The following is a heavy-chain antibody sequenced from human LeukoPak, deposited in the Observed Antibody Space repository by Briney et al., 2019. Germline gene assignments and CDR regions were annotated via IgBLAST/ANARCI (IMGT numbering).Heavy chain of an antibody. CDR1: GYSFTSYW. J-gene: IGHJ4*02. CDR2: IYPGDSDT. D-gene: IGHD6-13*01. V-gene: IGHV5-51*01. CDR3: ARHSGAAAAGTGILDY. Sequence: GESLKISCKGSGYSFTSYWIGWVRQMPGKGLEWMGIIYPGDSDTRYSPSLQGQVTISADKSISTAYLQWSSLKASDTAMYYGARHSGAAAAGTGILDYWGQGTLVTVSS.